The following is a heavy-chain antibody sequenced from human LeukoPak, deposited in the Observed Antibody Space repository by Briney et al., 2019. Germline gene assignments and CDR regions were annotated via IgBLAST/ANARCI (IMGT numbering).Heavy chain of an antibody. D-gene: IGHD6-13*01. CDR3: ARGTDSSSWYGSYYYYYYMDV. V-gene: IGHV3-21*01. J-gene: IGHJ6*03. CDR1: GFTFSSYS. CDR2: ISSSSSYI. Sequence: GGSLRLSCAASGFTFSSYSMNWVRQAPGKGLEWVSSISSSSSYIYYADSVKGRFTISRDNAKNSLYLQMNSLRDEDTAVYYCARGTDSSSWYGSYYYYYYMDVWGKGTTVTVSS.